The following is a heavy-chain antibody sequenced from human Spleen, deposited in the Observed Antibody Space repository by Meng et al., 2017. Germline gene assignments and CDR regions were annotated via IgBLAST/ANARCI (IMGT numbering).Heavy chain of an antibody. J-gene: IGHJ4*02. CDR3: ARDEDISAAGKLFGDY. D-gene: IGHD6-13*01. CDR2: INPKSGDT. Sequence: ASVKVSCKPSGYKFHDYWLHWVRRAPGQGLEWMGRINPKSGDTHYAQKFQGRVTMTGDTSISTAYMELNGLRSDDTAMYYCARDEDISAAGKLFGDYWGQGTLVTVSS. CDR1: GYKFHDYW. V-gene: IGHV1-2*06.